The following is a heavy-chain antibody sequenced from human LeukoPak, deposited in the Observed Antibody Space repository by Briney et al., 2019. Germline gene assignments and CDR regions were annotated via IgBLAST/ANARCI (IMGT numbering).Heavy chain of an antibody. CDR3: ARVRVGAADIDY. CDR1: GYTFTNYY. V-gene: IGHV1-46*01. J-gene: IGHJ4*02. D-gene: IGHD1-26*01. CDR2: INPSGGST. Sequence: ASVKVSCKAFGYTFTNYYIHWVRQAPGQGLEWMGIINPSGGSTSYAQRFQGRVTMTRDTSTSTVYMELSSLRSEDTAVYYCARVRVGAADIDYWGQGTLVTVSS.